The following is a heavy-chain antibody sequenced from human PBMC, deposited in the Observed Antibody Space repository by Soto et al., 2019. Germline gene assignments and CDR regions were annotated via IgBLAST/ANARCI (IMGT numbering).Heavy chain of an antibody. CDR2: IIPIFGTA. J-gene: IGHJ4*02. D-gene: IGHD3-22*01. CDR3: AKSDYYDSSGYPQYFAY. Sequence: QVQLXQSXXXXKKPGSSVKVSCKASGGTFSSYAISWVRQAPGQGREWXGGIIPIFGTANYAQKFQGRVTISAAESTSTAYMELSSLRSEDTAVYYCAKSDYYDSSGYPQYFAYWGQGTLVTVSS. CDR1: GGTFSSYA. V-gene: IGHV1-69*01.